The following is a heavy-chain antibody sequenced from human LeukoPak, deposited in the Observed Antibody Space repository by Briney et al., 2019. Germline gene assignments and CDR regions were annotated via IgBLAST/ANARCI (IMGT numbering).Heavy chain of an antibody. V-gene: IGHV3-9*01. J-gene: IGHJ4*02. Sequence: GGSLRLSCAASGFTFDDYAMHWVRQAPGKGLEWVSGISWNSGSIGYADSVKGRFTISRDNAKNSLYLQMNSLRAEDTALYYCAKAPFRGSGGATYFDYWGQGTLVTVPS. CDR2: ISWNSGSI. CDR1: GFTFDDYA. D-gene: IGHD1-26*01. CDR3: AKAPFRGSGGATYFDY.